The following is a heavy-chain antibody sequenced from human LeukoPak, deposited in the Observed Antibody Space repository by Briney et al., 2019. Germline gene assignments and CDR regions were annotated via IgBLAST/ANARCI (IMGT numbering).Heavy chain of an antibody. CDR3: ARGRIVVVINYYYYYMDV. CDR1: GYTFTSYD. D-gene: IGHD3-22*01. Sequence: ASVKVSCKACGYTFTSYDINCVRQDTGQGLEWMGRMNPNSGNTGYAQKFQGRVTMTRNTSISTAYMELSSLRSEDTAVYYCARGRIVVVINYYYYYMDVWGKGTTVTVSS. J-gene: IGHJ6*03. V-gene: IGHV1-8*01. CDR2: MNPNSGNT.